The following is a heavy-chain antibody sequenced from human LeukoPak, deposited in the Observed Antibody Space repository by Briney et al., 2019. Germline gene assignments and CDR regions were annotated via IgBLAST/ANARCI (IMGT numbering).Heavy chain of an antibody. CDR3: ARHAYDFWSGYLDY. CDR2: IYYSGST. D-gene: IGHD3-3*01. V-gene: IGHV4-39*01. CDR1: GGSISSSSYY. Sequence: PSETLSLTSTVSGGSISSSSYYWGWIRQPPGKGLEWIGSIYYSGSTYYNPSLKSRVTISVDTSKNQFSLKLSSVTAADTAVYYCARHAYDFWSGYLDYWGQGTLVTVSS. J-gene: IGHJ4*02.